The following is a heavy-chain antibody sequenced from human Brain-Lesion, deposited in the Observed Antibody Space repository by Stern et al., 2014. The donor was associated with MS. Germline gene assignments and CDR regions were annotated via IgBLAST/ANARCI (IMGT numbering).Heavy chain of an antibody. J-gene: IGHJ6*02. CDR2: IFNSGST. V-gene: IGHV4-61*02. CDR1: GGSISSGGYY. Sequence: QLQLQESGPGLVKPSQTLSLSCTVSGGSISSGGYYWSWIRQPAGKGLEWIGRIFNSGSTSYNTSLKSRVTLSIDTSKTQFSLRLNSMTAADTAVYYCARGRVVPGFQYYATDVWGQWTTVIVSS. D-gene: IGHD2-2*01. CDR3: ARGRVVPGFQYYATDV.